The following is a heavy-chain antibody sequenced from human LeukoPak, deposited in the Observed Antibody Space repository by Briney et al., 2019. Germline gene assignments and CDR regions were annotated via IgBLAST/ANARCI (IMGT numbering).Heavy chain of an antibody. CDR1: GGSISNVSHY. CDR2: IYYSGST. J-gene: IGHJ4*02. V-gene: IGHV4-39*01. Sequence: SETLSLTCSVSGGSISNVSHYWGWIRQSPGQGLEWIGSIYYSGSTYYNPSLKSRVTISVDTSKNQFSLRLSSVTAADTAVYYCARTFDYWGQGTLVTVSS. CDR3: ARTFDY.